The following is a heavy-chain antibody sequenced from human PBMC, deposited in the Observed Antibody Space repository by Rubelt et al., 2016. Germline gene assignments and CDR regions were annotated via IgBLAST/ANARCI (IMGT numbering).Heavy chain of an antibody. V-gene: IGHV4-34*09. CDR3: ARGYCTNGVCYGGDY. J-gene: IGHJ4*02. D-gene: IGHD2-8*01. Sequence: QVQLQESGPGLVKPSQTLSLTCAVYGGSFSGYYWSWIRQPPGKGLEWIGEINHSRSTNYNPSLKSRVTISVDTSKNQFSLKLSSVTAADTAVYYCARGYCTNGVCYGGDYWGQGTLVTVSS. CDR2: INHSRST. CDR1: GGSFSGYY.